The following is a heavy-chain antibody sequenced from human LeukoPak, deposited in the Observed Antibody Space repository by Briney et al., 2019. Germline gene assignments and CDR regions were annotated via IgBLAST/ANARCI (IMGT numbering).Heavy chain of an antibody. CDR2: FSPSAST. CDR1: SGSISTSNYY. CDR3: AREGGDPTMALYFQFNYYIDV. Sequence: PSETLSLTCTVSSGSISTSNYYWSWVRQSAGKGLEWIGRFSPSASTSYNPSLKSRVTMSIDTSKNQFSLTLTSVTAADTAVYYCAREGGDPTMALYFQFNYYIDVWGKGTTVTVSS. J-gene: IGHJ6*03. V-gene: IGHV4-61*02. D-gene: IGHD2-21*02.